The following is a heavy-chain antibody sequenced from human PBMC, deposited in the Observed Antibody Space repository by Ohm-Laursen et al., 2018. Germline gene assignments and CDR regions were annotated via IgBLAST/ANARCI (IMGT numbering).Heavy chain of an antibody. D-gene: IGHD4-17*01. CDR2: IWYDGSNK. J-gene: IGHJ4*02. Sequence: RSLRLSCSASGFTFSSYGMHWVRQAPGKGLEWVAVIWYDGSNKYYADSVKGRFTISRDNSKNMLYLQMNSLRAEDTAVYYCARGSYGDYDFDYWGQGTLVTVSS. CDR3: ARGSYGDYDFDY. V-gene: IGHV3-33*01. CDR1: GFTFSSYG.